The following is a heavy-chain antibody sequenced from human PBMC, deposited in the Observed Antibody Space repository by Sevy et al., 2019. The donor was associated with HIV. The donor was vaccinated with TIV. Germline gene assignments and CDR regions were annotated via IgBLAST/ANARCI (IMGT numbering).Heavy chain of an antibody. Sequence: GGSLRLSCAASGFTFYNYGMHWVRQAPGKGLEWVTFIRYGGINEYYADSVKGRFVISRDNPKNTLYLQMNTVRAEDTAVYYCAKESSITDRRGIDYWGQGTLVTVSS. D-gene: IGHD6-6*01. CDR2: IRYGGINE. CDR3: AKESSITDRRGIDY. J-gene: IGHJ4*02. CDR1: GFTFYNYG. V-gene: IGHV3-30*02.